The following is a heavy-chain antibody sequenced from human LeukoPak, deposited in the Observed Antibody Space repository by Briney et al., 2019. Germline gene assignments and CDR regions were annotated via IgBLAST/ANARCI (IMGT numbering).Heavy chain of an antibody. CDR2: ISYDGSNK. CDR3: ARDKAYCGGDCYSFARWGYYYGMDV. V-gene: IGHV3-30-3*01. J-gene: IGHJ6*02. CDR1: GFTFSSYA. Sequence: GGSLRLSCAASGFTFSSYAMHWVRQATGKGLEWVAVISYDGSNKYYADSVKGRFTISRDNSKNTLYLQMNSLRAEDTAVYYCARDKAYCGGDCYSFARWGYYYGMDVWGQGTTVTVSS. D-gene: IGHD2-21*02.